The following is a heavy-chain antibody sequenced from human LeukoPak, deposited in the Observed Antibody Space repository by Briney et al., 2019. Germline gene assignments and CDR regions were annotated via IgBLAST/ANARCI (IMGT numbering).Heavy chain of an antibody. CDR1: GFSLTTNGLG. Sequence: SGPTLMKPTETLTQTCTFSGFSLTTNGLGVGWIRQPPGKALEWLALVYWDDDKRYNPSLMSRLTITKDISKNRVVLTMTNMDPVDTATYFCARRQPQNRIDYWGQGTLVTVSS. V-gene: IGHV2-5*02. CDR2: VYWDDDK. CDR3: ARRQPQNRIDY. J-gene: IGHJ4*02.